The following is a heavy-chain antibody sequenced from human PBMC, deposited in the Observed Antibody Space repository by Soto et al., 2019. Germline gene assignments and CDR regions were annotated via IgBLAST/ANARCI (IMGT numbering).Heavy chain of an antibody. CDR2: IIPIFGTA. D-gene: IGHD6-19*01. J-gene: IGHJ3*02. Sequence: QVQLVQSGAEVKKPGSSVKVSCKASGGTFSSYAISWVRQAPGQGLEWMGGIIPIFGTANYAQKFQGRVTITADESPSTAYMELSSLRSEDTAVYYCARDLGYSSGSRDDAFDIWGQGTMVTVSS. V-gene: IGHV1-69*01. CDR1: GGTFSSYA. CDR3: ARDLGYSSGSRDDAFDI.